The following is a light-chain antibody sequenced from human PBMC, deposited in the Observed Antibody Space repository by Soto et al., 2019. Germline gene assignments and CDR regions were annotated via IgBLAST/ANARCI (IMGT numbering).Light chain of an antibody. CDR3: QQYNSWPRT. J-gene: IGKJ1*01. V-gene: IGKV3-15*01. CDR2: GAT. CDR1: QSLNSN. Sequence: EVVMTQSPATLSVSPGEGATLSCRASQSLNSNLAWYQQKPGQAPRLFIYGATTRATGIPARFSGSGSGTYFTLTISSLQSEDFAVYYCQQYNSWPRTFGQGTKVEI.